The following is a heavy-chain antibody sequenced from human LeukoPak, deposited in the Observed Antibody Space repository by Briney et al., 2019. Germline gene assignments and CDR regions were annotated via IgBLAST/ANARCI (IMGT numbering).Heavy chain of an antibody. CDR2: IYYSGST. CDR1: GGSLSSYY. Sequence: PSETLSLTCTVSGGSLSSYYWSWIRQPPGKGLEGIGHIYYSGSTNYNPSLKSRVTISVDTSKNQFSLKLSSVTAADTAVYYCARWDSYGYSGLDYWGQGTLVTVSS. CDR3: ARWDSYGYSGLDY. D-gene: IGHD5-18*01. V-gene: IGHV4-59*01. J-gene: IGHJ4*02.